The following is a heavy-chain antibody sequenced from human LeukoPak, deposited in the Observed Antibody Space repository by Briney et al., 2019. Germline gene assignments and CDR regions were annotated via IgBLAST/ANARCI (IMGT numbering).Heavy chain of an antibody. CDR2: IYYSGST. CDR1: GGSISSYY. J-gene: IGHJ4*02. Sequence: KPSETLSLTCTVSGGSISSYYWSWIRQPPGKGLEWIGYIYYSGSTNYNPSLKSRVTISVDTSKNQFSLKLSSVTAADTAVYYCARGGSSGWYYNLPYDYWGQGTLVTVSS. V-gene: IGHV4-59*12. D-gene: IGHD6-19*01. CDR3: ARGGSSGWYYNLPYDY.